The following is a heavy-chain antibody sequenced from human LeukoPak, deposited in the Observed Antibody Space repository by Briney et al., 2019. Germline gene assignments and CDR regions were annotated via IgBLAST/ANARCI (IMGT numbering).Heavy chain of an antibody. V-gene: IGHV4-59*01. CDR1: GGSISSYY. J-gene: IGHJ3*02. CDR3: AIEYDSSGYDAFDI. CDR2: IYYSGST. D-gene: IGHD3-22*01. Sequence: SETLSLTCTVSGGSISSYYWSWIRQPPGKGLEWIGYIYYSGSTNYNPSLKSRVTISVDTSKNQFSLKLSSVTAADTAVYYCAIEYDSSGYDAFDIWGQGTMVTVSS.